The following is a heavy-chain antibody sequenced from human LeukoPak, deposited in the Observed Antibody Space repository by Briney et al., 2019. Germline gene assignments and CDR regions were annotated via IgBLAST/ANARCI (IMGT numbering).Heavy chain of an antibody. Sequence: SQTLSLTCSVSGGSISSGGYYWSWIRQHPGKGLEWIGYIYYSGSTYYNPSLKSRVTISVDTSKNQFSLKLSSVTAADTAVYYYARETDSSGYYYWGQGTLVTVSS. D-gene: IGHD3-22*01. CDR1: GGSISSGGYY. V-gene: IGHV4-31*03. CDR3: ARETDSSGYYY. J-gene: IGHJ4*02. CDR2: IYYSGST.